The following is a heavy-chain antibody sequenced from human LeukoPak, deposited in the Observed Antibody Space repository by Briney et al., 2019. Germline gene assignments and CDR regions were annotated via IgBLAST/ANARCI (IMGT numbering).Heavy chain of an antibody. D-gene: IGHD1-1*01. V-gene: IGHV1-3*01. CDR3: ARDPSGGNGAPRGYYGMDV. J-gene: IGHJ6*02. CDR1: GYTFTNYA. Sequence: ASVKVSCKASGYTFTNYAMHWVRQAPGQRLEWMGWINAGNGNTKYSQKFQGRVTITRDTSASTAYMELSSLRSEDTAVYYCARDPSGGNGAPRGYYGMDVWGQGTTVTVSS. CDR2: INAGNGNT.